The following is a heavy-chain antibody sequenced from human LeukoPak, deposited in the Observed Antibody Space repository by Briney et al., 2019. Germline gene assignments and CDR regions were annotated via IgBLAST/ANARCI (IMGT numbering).Heavy chain of an antibody. V-gene: IGHV3-30*03. D-gene: IGHD6-13*01. J-gene: IGHJ4*02. CDR2: ISYDGSNK. Sequence: GGSLRLSCAASGFTFSSYGMHWVRQAPGKGLEWVAVISYDGSNKYYADSVKGRFTISRDNSKNTLYLQMNSLKSEDTAVYYCPTIRGYTSSWPFDYWGQGALVTVSS. CDR1: GFTFSSYG. CDR3: PTIRGYTSSWPFDY.